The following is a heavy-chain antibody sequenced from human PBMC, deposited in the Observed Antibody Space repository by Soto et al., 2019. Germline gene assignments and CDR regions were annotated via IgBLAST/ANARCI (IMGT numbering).Heavy chain of an antibody. Sequence: GASVKVSCKASGGTFSSYAISWVRQAPGQGLEWMGGIIPIFGTANYAQKFQGRVTITADESTSTAYMELSSLRSEDTAVYYCARDDYDSSGYYRTNYHYWGQGTLVTVSS. V-gene: IGHV1-69*13. D-gene: IGHD3-22*01. CDR3: ARDDYDSSGYYRTNYHY. CDR2: IIPIFGTA. J-gene: IGHJ4*02. CDR1: GGTFSSYA.